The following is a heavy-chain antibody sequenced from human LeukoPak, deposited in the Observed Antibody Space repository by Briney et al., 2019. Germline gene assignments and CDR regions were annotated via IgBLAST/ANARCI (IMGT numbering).Heavy chain of an antibody. Sequence: ASVKVSCKASGYTFTGYDINWVRQATGQGLECMGWMNPNSGNTGYAQKFQGRVTITRNTSISTAYMELSSLRSEDTAVYYCARAIFGVASYYMDVWGKETTVTVSS. D-gene: IGHD3-3*01. CDR2: MNPNSGNT. CDR1: GYTFTGYD. J-gene: IGHJ6*03. CDR3: ARAIFGVASYYMDV. V-gene: IGHV1-8*03.